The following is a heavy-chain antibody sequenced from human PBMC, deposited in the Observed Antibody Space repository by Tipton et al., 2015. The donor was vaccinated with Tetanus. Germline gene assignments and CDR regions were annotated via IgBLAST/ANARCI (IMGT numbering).Heavy chain of an antibody. D-gene: IGHD3-3*01. CDR2: IIGSSGST. V-gene: IGHV3-23*01. CDR1: GFTFSGYG. Sequence: SLRLSCAASGFTFSGYGMSWVRQAPGKGLEWVSAIIGSSGSTYYADSVKGRFTISRDNAKDSLDLQMNSLRAEGTAIYYCAKGRGFRDGFFDIWGRGPLVTVSS. J-gene: IGHJ2*01. CDR3: AKGRGFRDGFFDI.